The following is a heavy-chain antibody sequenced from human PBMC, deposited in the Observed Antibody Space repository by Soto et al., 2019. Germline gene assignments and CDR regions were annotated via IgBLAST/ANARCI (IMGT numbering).Heavy chain of an antibody. D-gene: IGHD2-8*02. V-gene: IGHV3-23*01. CDR2: ISGSVGST. CDR1: AFTLSSYA. J-gene: IGHJ6*02. CDR3: AKEKAAGGSQYYYGMDV. Sequence: GGSRRLPCPPAAFTLSSYAMSWVRQAQRKGREWVSAISGSVGSTYYADSGKGWFTISRDNSTNTLYRQMNSQRAKHTAVYYRAKEKAAGGSQYYYGMDVWGRGTTVTFSS.